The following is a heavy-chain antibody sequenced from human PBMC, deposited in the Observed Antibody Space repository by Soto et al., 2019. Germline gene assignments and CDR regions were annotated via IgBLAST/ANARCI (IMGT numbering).Heavy chain of an antibody. V-gene: IGHV2-5*02. Sequence: QITLKESGPTLVKPTQPLTLTCTFSGFSLSTSGVGVGWIRQPPGEALGWLAVIYCDDAKEYSTSLKNRLTVTQDISKTQVLLTRTNIGPMDTGTYYCARKGPEDWHLDYWGQGTLVTVSS. CDR2: IYCDDAK. J-gene: IGHJ4*02. D-gene: IGHD3-9*01. CDR3: ARKGPEDWHLDY. CDR1: GFSLSTSGVG.